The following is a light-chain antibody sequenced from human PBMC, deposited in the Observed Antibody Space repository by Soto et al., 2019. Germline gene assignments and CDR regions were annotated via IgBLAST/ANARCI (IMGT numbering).Light chain of an antibody. V-gene: IGKV3-11*01. CDR2: DTS. J-gene: IGKJ1*01. Sequence: EILFTQSPATLSSSPGERATLSCRASQTVSSKLAWYQHTPGQAPRLLIYDTSNRDGGIPARFSGSGSGTDFTLTISRLEPEDFSVYYCQQRSNWPRTFGQGTKVGIK. CDR1: QTVSSK. CDR3: QQRSNWPRT.